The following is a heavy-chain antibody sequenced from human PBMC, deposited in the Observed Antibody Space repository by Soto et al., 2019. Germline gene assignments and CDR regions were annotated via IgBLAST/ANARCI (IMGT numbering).Heavy chain of an antibody. CDR3: ARSGEQRAGAESFQH. CDR2: INHSGST. CDR1: GGSFSGYY. Sequence: SETLSLTCAVYGGSFSGYYWTWIRQPPGTGLEWIGEINHSGSTNYNPSLKSRVTISVDTSKNQFSLKLTSVTAADTAVYYCARSGEQRAGAESFQHWGQGTLVTVSS. V-gene: IGHV4-34*01. J-gene: IGHJ1*01. D-gene: IGHD6-25*01.